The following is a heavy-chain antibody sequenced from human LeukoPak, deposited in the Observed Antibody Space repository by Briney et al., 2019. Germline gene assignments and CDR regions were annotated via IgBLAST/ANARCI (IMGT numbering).Heavy chain of an antibody. V-gene: IGHV3-21*05. D-gene: IGHD2-2*01. CDR3: ARDIAPSAIPDAFDL. Sequence: GGSLRLSCAASGFIFDSYSMNWVRQAPGKGLEWVSYISSGGTLINYADSVRGRFAISRDDANNSLFLQMNSLRAEDTAVYYCARDIAPSAIPDAFDLWGLGAMVTVSS. CDR2: ISSGGTLI. CDR1: GFIFDSYS. J-gene: IGHJ3*01.